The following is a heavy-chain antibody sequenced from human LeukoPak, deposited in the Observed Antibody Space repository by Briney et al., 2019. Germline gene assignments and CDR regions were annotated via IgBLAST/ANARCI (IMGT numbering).Heavy chain of an antibody. CDR2: INPSGGST. D-gene: IGHD5-18*01. CDR1: AYTFTIYY. J-gene: IGHJ4*02. Sequence: ASVKVSFTASAYTFTIYYMHWVWQAPGQGLELMGIINPSGGSTSYAQKFQGRVTMTSDTSTSTVYMELSSLRSEDTAVYYCARGDTAMVPDYWGQGTLVTVSS. CDR3: ARGDTAMVPDY. V-gene: IGHV1-46*01.